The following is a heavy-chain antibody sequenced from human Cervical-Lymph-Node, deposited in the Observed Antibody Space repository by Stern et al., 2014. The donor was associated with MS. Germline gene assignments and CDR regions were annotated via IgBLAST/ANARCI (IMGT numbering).Heavy chain of an antibody. CDR1: GYSFTDYY. J-gene: IGHJ4*02. CDR2: INPSIGVT. V-gene: IGHV1-2*02. CDR3: QALPAY. Sequence: QVQLVQSGAEVKKPGASVKVSCRSSGYSFTDYYFHWVRQAPGQGLEWMGCINPSIGVTHYAQQFQGRVTMTRGSSMNTAYMEMSRLRSDDTAVYYCQALPAYWGQGTLITVSS.